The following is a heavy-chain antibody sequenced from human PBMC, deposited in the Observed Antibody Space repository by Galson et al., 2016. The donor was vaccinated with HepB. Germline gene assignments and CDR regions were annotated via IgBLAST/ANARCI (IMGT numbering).Heavy chain of an antibody. CDR3: ARDAKSVDSGGSNLDY. CDR2: ITSSSSTI. CDR1: GFTFSSYS. J-gene: IGHJ4*02. V-gene: IGHV3-48*01. Sequence: SLRLSCAVSGFTFSSYSMDWVRQAPGKGLEWVSYITSSSSTIYYADSVKGRFTISRDNAKNSLYLQLNSVTPEDTAVYYCARDAKSVDSGGSNLDYWGQGTLVTVSS. D-gene: IGHD3-22*01.